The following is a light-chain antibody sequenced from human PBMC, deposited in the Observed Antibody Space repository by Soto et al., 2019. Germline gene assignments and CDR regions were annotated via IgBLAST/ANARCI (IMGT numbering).Light chain of an antibody. V-gene: IGKV1-39*01. J-gene: IGKJ1*01. CDR3: QQSYSSPGT. CDR1: QTIDKY. CDR2: GAS. Sequence: IQMTQSPSYLSASVGDRVTITCRASQTIDKYLNWYQHIPGRAPKLLIYGASSLQSGVPTRFSGSGGGTYFTLTISSLQHEDFATYYCQQSYSSPGTFGRGTRVE.